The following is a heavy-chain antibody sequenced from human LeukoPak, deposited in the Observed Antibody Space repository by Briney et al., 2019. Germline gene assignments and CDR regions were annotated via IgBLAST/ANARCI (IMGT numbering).Heavy chain of an antibody. J-gene: IGHJ4*02. Sequence: SETLSLTCAVYGGSFSGYYWSWIRQPPGKGLEWIGEINHSGSTNYNPSLKSRVTISVDTSKNQFSLKLSSVTAADTAVYYCARGSRYYYDSSGYRIGNYFDYWGQGTLVTVSS. V-gene: IGHV4-34*01. D-gene: IGHD3-22*01. CDR3: ARGSRYYYDSSGYRIGNYFDY. CDR1: GGSFSGYY. CDR2: INHSGST.